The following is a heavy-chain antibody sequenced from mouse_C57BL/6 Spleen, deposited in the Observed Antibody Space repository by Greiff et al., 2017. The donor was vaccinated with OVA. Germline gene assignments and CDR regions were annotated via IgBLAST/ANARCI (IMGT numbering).Heavy chain of an antibody. CDR1: GFTFSDYY. V-gene: IGHV5-12*01. D-gene: IGHD4-1*01. CDR3: ARQEDWDWFAY. Sequence: DVQLVESGGGLVQPGGSLKLSCAASGFTFSDYYMYWVRQTPEKRLEWVAYISNGGGSTYYPDTVKGRFTISRDNAKNTLYLQMSRLKSEDTAMYYCARQEDWDWFAYWGQGTLVTVSA. J-gene: IGHJ3*01. CDR2: ISNGGGST.